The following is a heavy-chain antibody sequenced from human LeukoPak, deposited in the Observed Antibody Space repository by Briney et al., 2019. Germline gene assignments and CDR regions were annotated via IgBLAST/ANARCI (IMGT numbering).Heavy chain of an antibody. CDR3: ARDSRKPGIAAAVAGS. Sequence: GASVKVSCKASGYTFTGYYMHWVRQAPGQGLEWMGRINPNSCGTNYAQKFQGRVTMTRDTSISTAYMELSRLRSDDTAVYYCARDSRKPGIAAAVAGSWGQGTLVTVSS. D-gene: IGHD6-13*01. V-gene: IGHV1-2*06. J-gene: IGHJ5*02. CDR2: INPNSCGT. CDR1: GYTFTGYY.